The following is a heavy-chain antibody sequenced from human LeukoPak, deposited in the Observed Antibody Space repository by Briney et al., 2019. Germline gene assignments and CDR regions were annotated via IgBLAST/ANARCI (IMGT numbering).Heavy chain of an antibody. V-gene: IGHV1-2*04. J-gene: IGHJ6*02. CDR1: GYTFTSYG. CDR2: INPNSGGT. Sequence: GASVKVSCKASGYTFTSYGISWVRQAPGQGLEWMGWINPNSGGTNYAQKFQGWVTMTRDTSISTAYMELSRLRSDDTAVYYCARGEGIQLWFGYYYYYGMDVWGQGTTVTVSS. CDR3: ARGEGIQLWFGYYYYYGMDV. D-gene: IGHD5-18*01.